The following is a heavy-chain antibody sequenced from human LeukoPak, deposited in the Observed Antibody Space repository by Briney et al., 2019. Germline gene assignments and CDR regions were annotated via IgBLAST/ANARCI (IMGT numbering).Heavy chain of an antibody. V-gene: IGHV3-72*01. CDR1: GFILSDHY. CDR2: IRNAGDGYTT. CDR3: VRNHRHWFNP. J-gene: IGHJ5*02. Sequence: GGSLRLSCAASGFILSDHYMDWVRQAPGQGPELIGHIRNAGDGYTTEYAASVKGRFTVSRGDSKNSLYLQMNSLKPEDTAVYYCVRNHRHWFNPWGQGTLVTVSS.